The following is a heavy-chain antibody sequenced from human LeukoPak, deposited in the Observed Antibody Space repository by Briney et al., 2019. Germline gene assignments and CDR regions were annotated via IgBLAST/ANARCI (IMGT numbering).Heavy chain of an antibody. Sequence: GASLKISCKGSGYSFTSYWIGWVRQMPGKGLEWMGIIYPGDSDTRYSPSFQGQVTLSVDKSISTAYLPWSSLKASDTAMYYCARQGVRGSFDYWGQGTLVTVSS. D-gene: IGHD3-16*01. V-gene: IGHV5-51*01. J-gene: IGHJ4*02. CDR2: IYPGDSDT. CDR3: ARQGVRGSFDY. CDR1: GYSFTSYW.